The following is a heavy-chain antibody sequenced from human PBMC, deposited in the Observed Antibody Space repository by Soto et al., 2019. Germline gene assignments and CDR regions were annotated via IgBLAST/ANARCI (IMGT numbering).Heavy chain of an antibody. CDR3: ARPFYDSSGYYYDI. Sequence: QLQLQESGPGLVKPSETLSLTCTVSGGSISSSSYYWGWIRQPPGKGLEWIGSIYYSGSTYYNPSLKGRVTISVDTSKNQFSLKLSSVTAADTAVYYCARPFYDSSGYYYDIWGQGTMVTVSS. CDR1: GGSISSSSYY. D-gene: IGHD3-22*01. CDR2: IYYSGST. V-gene: IGHV4-39*01. J-gene: IGHJ3*02.